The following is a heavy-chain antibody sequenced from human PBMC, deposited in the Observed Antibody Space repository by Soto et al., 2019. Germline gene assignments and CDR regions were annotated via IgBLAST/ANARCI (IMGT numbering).Heavy chain of an antibody. CDR3: ARLGQWELLGLDY. J-gene: IGHJ4*02. D-gene: IGHD1-26*01. V-gene: IGHV5-10-1*01. Sequence: GESLKISCKGSGYSFTSYWFSWVRQMPGKGLEWMGRIDPSASYTNYSPSFQGHVTISADKSLSTAYLQWSSLKASDTAMYYCARLGQWELLGLDYWGQGTLVTVSS. CDR2: IDPSASYT. CDR1: GYSFTSYW.